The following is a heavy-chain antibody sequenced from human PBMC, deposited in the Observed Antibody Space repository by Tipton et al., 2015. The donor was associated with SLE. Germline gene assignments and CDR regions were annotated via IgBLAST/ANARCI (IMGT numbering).Heavy chain of an antibody. J-gene: IGHJ4*02. Sequence: GSLRLSCAAAGFTFSSHGMSWVRQAPGKGLEWVSGISASGDTTYYADSEKGRLSISRDNSKNTLYLQMNSLRAEDTAIYYCAKPRGSRMYFDYWGQGTLLAVSS. CDR2: ISASGDTT. D-gene: IGHD2-2*01. V-gene: IGHV3-23*01. CDR3: AKPRGSRMYFDY. CDR1: GFTFSSHG.